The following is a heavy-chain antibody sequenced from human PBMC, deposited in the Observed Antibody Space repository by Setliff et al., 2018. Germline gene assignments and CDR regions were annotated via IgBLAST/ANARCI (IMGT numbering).Heavy chain of an antibody. CDR1: GFTFDDYA. Sequence: LRLSCAASGFTFDDYAMTWVRQAPGKGLEWVSGINWNGGSIDEGGTTDYPAPVKDRFTISRDDSKNTVYLQMNSLKADDTAVYYCALAYCRSTTCHPLYYWGQGTLVTVSS. D-gene: IGHD2-2*01. CDR2: INWNGGSIDEGGTT. J-gene: IGHJ4*02. CDR3: ALAYCRSTTCHPLYY. V-gene: IGHV3-15*01.